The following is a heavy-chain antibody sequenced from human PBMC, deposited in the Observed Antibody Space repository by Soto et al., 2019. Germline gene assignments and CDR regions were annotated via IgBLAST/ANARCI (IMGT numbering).Heavy chain of an antibody. V-gene: IGHV3-23*01. CDR1: GFTFSSYA. D-gene: IGHD3-10*01. CDR2: ISGSGGST. CDR3: AKADGSGSYTGRNKYYYYGMDV. J-gene: IGHJ6*02. Sequence: GGSLRLSCAASGFTFSSYAMSWVRQAPGKGLEWVSAISGSGGSTYYADSVKGRFTISRDNSKNTLYLQMNSLRAEDTAVYYCAKADGSGSYTGRNKYYYYGMDVWGQGTTVTVSS.